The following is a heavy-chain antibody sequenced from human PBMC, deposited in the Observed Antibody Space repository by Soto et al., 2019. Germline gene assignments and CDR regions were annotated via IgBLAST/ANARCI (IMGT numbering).Heavy chain of an antibody. J-gene: IGHJ6*02. Sequence: QVQLVQSGAEVKKPGSSVKVSCKASGGTFSSCAISWVRQAPGQGLEWMGGIIPIFGTANYAQKFQGRVTITADESTSTAYMELSSLRSEGTAVYYCARHVPAAGYYYGMDVWGQGTTVTASS. CDR3: ARHVPAAGYYYGMDV. V-gene: IGHV1-69*13. D-gene: IGHD2-2*01. CDR2: IIPIFGTA. CDR1: GGTFSSCA.